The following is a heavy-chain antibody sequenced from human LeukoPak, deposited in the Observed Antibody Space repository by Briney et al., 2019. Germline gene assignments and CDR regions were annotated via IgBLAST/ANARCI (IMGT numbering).Heavy chain of an antibody. Sequence: GGSLRLSCAASGFIFSSYGMHWVRQAPGKGLEWVAFIRYDGINKYYADSVKGRFTISRDNSKNTLYLQMNSLRAEDTAVYYCARDGETGQFDYWGQGTLVTVSS. CDR3: ARDGETGQFDY. CDR2: IRYDGINK. V-gene: IGHV3-30*02. J-gene: IGHJ4*02. CDR1: GFIFSSYG. D-gene: IGHD3-10*01.